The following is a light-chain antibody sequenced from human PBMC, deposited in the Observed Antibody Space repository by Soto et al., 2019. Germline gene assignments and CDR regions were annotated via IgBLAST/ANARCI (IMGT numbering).Light chain of an antibody. CDR2: YDD. CDR3: AACDDILKSYV. CDR1: SSNIGNNA. Sequence: QSVVTQPPSVSEAPRQRVTISCSGSSSNIGNNAVNWYQQFPGKAPKLVIYYDDLVASGVADRFSGSESGTAASLAISGLQSEDEADYYCAACDDILKSYVFGTGTKLTVL. J-gene: IGLJ1*01. V-gene: IGLV1-36*01.